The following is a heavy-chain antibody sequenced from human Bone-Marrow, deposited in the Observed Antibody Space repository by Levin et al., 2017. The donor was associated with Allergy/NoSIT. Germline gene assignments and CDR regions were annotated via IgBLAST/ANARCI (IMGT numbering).Heavy chain of an antibody. CDR3: AKGFLGATRVYYYYGMDV. J-gene: IGHJ6*02. CDR2: ISGSGGST. D-gene: IGHD1-26*01. V-gene: IGHV3-23*01. CDR1: GFTFSSYA. Sequence: PGGSLRLSCAASGFTFSSYAMSWVRQAPGKGLEWVSAISGSGGSTYYADSVKGRFTISRDNSKNTLYLQMNSLRAEDTAVYYCAKGFLGATRVYYYYGMDVWGQGTTVTVSS.